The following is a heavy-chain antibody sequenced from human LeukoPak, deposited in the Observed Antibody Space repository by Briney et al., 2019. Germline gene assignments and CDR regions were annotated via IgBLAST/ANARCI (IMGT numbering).Heavy chain of an antibody. CDR2: INPNNGGA. V-gene: IGHV1-2*02. D-gene: IGHD4-17*01. CDR1: GYTVTDYF. J-gene: IGHJ5*02. CDR3: ARDDYGALQYFAT. Sequence: ASVKVSCKASGYTVTDYFLHWVRQAPGQGLEWMGWINPNNGGALHAQKFQGRVTMTRDSSISTAYMGLNGLMSDDTAVYFCARDDYGALQYFATWGQGTLVTVSS.